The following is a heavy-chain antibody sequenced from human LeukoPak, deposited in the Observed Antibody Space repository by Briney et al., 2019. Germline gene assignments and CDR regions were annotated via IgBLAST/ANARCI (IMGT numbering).Heavy chain of an antibody. D-gene: IGHD3-3*01. CDR3: ARGGAYYDFWSGYSFSDY. V-gene: IGHV3-74*01. Sequence: SGGSVRLSCAASGFTFSSYWMHWVRQAAGKGVVWVSRINSDGSSTSYADSVKGRFTISRDNAKNTLYLQMNSLRAEDTAVYYCARGGAYYDFWSGYSFSDYWGQGTLVTVSS. CDR2: INSDGSST. J-gene: IGHJ4*02. CDR1: GFTFSSYW.